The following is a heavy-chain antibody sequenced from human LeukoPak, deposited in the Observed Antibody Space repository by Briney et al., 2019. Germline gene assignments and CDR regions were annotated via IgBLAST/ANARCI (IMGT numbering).Heavy chain of an antibody. CDR1: GFTFSSYW. Sequence: GGSLRLSCAASGFTFSSYWMSWVRQAPGKGLEWVANIKQDGSEKYYVDSVKGRFTISRDNSKNTLYLQMNSLRAEDTAVYYCAQPRRGFYYYYGMDVWGQGTTVTVSS. J-gene: IGHJ6*02. CDR2: IKQDGSEK. V-gene: IGHV3-7*03. CDR3: AQPRRGFYYYYGMDV.